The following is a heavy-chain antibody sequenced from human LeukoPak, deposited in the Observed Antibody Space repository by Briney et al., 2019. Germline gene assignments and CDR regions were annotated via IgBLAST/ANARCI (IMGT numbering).Heavy chain of an antibody. V-gene: IGHV3-30*02. CDR2: IRNDGNYK. D-gene: IGHD6-19*01. Sequence: GGSLRLSCAASGFAFSTYGMHWVRQAPGKGLEWVAFIRNDGNYKYYADSVKGRFTISRDNSKNTLYLQMNSLRAEDTAVYSCARGPSSSGWYNWFDPWGPGTLVTVSS. CDR3: ARGPSSSGWYNWFDP. CDR1: GFAFSTYG. J-gene: IGHJ5*02.